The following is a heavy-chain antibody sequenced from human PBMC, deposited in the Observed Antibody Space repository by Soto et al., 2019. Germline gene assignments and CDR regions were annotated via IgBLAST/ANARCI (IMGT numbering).Heavy chain of an antibody. CDR2: IIPIFGTA. V-gene: IGHV1-69*13. Sequence: SVKVSCKASGGTFSSYAISWVRQAPGQGLEWMGGIIPIFGTANYAQKFQGRVTITADESTSTAYMELSSLRSEDTAVYYCASVQGQLLYGDYYYGMDVWGQGTTVTVSS. D-gene: IGHD2-2*02. CDR3: ASVQGQLLYGDYYYGMDV. CDR1: GGTFSSYA. J-gene: IGHJ6*02.